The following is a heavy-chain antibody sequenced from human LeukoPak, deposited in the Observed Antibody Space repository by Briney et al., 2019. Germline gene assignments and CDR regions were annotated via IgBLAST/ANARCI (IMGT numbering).Heavy chain of an antibody. CDR3: ARAKAVVNFDY. D-gene: IGHD3-22*01. J-gene: IGHJ4*02. CDR2: IFYSGST. CDR1: GGSISTSSYY. V-gene: IGHV4-39*07. Sequence: SETLSLTCTVSGGSISTSSYYWGWVRQPPGKGLEWIGNIFYSGSTYCSPSLKSRVTISLDTSRNQFSLKLNSVTAADTAVYYCARAKAVVNFDYWGQGTLVTVSS.